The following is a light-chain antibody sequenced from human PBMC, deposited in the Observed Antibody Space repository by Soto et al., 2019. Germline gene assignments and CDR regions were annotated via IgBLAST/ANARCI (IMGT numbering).Light chain of an antibody. Sequence: EIVLTQSPGTLSLSPGERATLSCRASQGVGSTYLAWYQQKPGQAPRLLIYGASFRATGIPDRFSGSGSGTDFTLTISRLEPEDFAVYYCQQFGGSSRTFGQGTKVEIK. CDR2: GAS. CDR1: QGVGSTY. CDR3: QQFGGSSRT. V-gene: IGKV3-20*01. J-gene: IGKJ1*01.